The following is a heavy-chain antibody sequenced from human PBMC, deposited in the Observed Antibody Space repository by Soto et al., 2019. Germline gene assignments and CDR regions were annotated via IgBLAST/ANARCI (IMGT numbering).Heavy chain of an antibody. V-gene: IGHV1-2*06. CDR3: GRGRSGQIVVVY. D-gene: IGHD1-26*01. Sequence: ASVKVSCKASGYTITGHYIPVMRRRLLGGHVWMGQIGPDRGATRYARRFQGSGTMTRGMSITTVYMELNNLSPADTAVYYCGRGRSGQIVVVYWGQGTPVTVS. CDR1: GYTITGHY. J-gene: IGHJ4*02. CDR2: IGPDRGAT.